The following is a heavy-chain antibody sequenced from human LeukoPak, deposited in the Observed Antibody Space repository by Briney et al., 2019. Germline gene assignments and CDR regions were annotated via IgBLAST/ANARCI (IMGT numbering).Heavy chain of an antibody. CDR3: ARRGSGSGYNGVSGFDY. Sequence: SETLSLTCTVSGGSISGGGGYYWSWIRQRPGKGLEWIGYIYYGGNTYYSPSLRSRVTISVDTSKNQFSLKLNSVTAADTAVYYCARRGSGSGYNGVSGFDYWGQGTLVTVSS. J-gene: IGHJ4*02. D-gene: IGHD3-22*01. CDR2: IYYGGNT. V-gene: IGHV4-31*03. CDR1: GGSISGGGGYY.